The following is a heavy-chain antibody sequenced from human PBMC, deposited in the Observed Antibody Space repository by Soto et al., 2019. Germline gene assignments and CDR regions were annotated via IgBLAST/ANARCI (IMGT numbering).Heavy chain of an antibody. Sequence: SETPSLTCSVSVGSMSWYYWTWIRQAPGKGPEWIGYIYYNGGTNYNPSLKSRATILLDTSTNQFSLTLTSVTAADTAVYYCARDGGQGRGVIGHYWGRGILVTVSS. CDR2: IYYNGGT. CDR3: ARDGGQGRGVIGHY. V-gene: IGHV4-59*01. D-gene: IGHD3-16*02. J-gene: IGHJ4*02. CDR1: VGSMSWYY.